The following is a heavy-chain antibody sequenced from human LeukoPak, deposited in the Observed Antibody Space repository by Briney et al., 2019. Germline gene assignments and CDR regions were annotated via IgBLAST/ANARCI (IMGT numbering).Heavy chain of an antibody. Sequence: GGSLRLSCAASGFTFSSYAMSWVRQAPGKGLEWVSAVSGSGGSTYYADSVKGRFAISRDNSKNTLYLQMNSLRAEDTAVYYCARPAAGIHLWYDGYWGQGTLVTVSS. J-gene: IGHJ4*02. D-gene: IGHD5-18*01. CDR3: ARPAAGIHLWYDGY. CDR2: VSGSGGST. CDR1: GFTFSSYA. V-gene: IGHV3-23*01.